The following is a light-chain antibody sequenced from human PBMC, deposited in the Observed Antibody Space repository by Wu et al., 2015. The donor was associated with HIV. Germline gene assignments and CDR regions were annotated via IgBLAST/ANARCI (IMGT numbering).Light chain of an antibody. CDR3: QQYDNSPPRT. CDR1: QSVSSN. J-gene: IGKJ2*01. CDR2: GAS. V-gene: IGKV3-15*01. Sequence: EIVMTQSPATLSVSPGERATLSCRASQSVSSNLAWYQQKPGQAPRLLIYGASTRATGIPARLSGSGSGTEFTLTISSLQSEDFAVYYCQQYDNSPPRTFGQGTKLEIK.